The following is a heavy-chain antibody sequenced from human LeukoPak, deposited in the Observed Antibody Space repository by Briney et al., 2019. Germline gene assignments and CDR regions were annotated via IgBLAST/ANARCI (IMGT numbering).Heavy chain of an antibody. V-gene: IGHV1-18*01. CDR3: AREADYGDYVH. J-gene: IGHJ4*02. Sequence: GASVKVSCKASGYTFTSYDINWVRQATGQGLEWMGWISAYNGNTNYAQKLQGRVTMTTDTSTSTAYMELRSLRSDDTAVYYCAREADYGDYVHWGQGTLVTVSS. CDR2: ISAYNGNT. D-gene: IGHD4-17*01. CDR1: GYTFTSYD.